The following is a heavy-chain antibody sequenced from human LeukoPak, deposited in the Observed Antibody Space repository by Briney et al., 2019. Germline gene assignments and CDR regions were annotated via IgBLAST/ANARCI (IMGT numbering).Heavy chain of an antibody. V-gene: IGHV3-74*01. D-gene: IGHD5-12*01. CDR2: INSDGSST. CDR1: GFTLSSYW. J-gene: IGHJ4*02. CDR3: AGKWPLDY. Sequence: PGGSLRLSCAASGFTLSSYWMHWVPQAPGKGLVWVSRINSDGSSTSYADSVKGRFTISRDNAKNTVYLQMNSLRADDTAVYYCAGKWPLDYWGQGTLVTVSS.